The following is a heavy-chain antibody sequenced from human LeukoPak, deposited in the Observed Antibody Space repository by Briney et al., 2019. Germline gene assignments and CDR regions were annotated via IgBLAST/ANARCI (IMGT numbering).Heavy chain of an antibody. J-gene: IGHJ4*02. CDR1: GFTFSSYE. Sequence: PGGSLRLSCAASGFTFSSYEMNWVRQAPGKGLEWVSSISSSSSYIYYADSVEGRFTISRDNSKNTLYLQMNSLRAEDTAVYYCAKQHGGTCYSAVDYWGQGTLVTVSS. V-gene: IGHV3-21*04. CDR3: AKQHGGTCYSAVDY. D-gene: IGHD2-15*01. CDR2: ISSSSSYI.